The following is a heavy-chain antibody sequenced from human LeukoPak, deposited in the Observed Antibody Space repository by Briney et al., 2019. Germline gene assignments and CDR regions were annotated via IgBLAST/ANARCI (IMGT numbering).Heavy chain of an antibody. CDR1: GGSISSYY. CDR2: IYYSGST. D-gene: IGHD5-24*01. V-gene: IGHV4-59*01. CDR3: ARDSRRDGYNLDY. J-gene: IGHJ4*02. Sequence: NTSETLSLTCTVSGGSISSYYWSWIRQPPGKGLEWIGYIYYSGSTNYNPSLKSRVTISVDTSKNQFSLKLSSVTAADTAVYYCARDSRRDGYNLDYWGRGTLVTVSS.